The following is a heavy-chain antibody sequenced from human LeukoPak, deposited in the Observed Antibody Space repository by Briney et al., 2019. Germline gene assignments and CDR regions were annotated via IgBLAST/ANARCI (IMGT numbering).Heavy chain of an antibody. V-gene: IGHV4-34*01. Sequence: SETLSLTCAVYGGSFSGYYWSWIRQPPGKGLEWIGEINHSGSTNYNPSLKSRVTISVDTSKNQFSLKLSSVTAADTAVYYCARGGYDILTGYYYYYYYMDVWGKGTTVTVSS. CDR3: ARGGYDILTGYYYYYYYMDV. D-gene: IGHD3-9*01. CDR1: GGSFSGYY. J-gene: IGHJ6*03. CDR2: INHSGST.